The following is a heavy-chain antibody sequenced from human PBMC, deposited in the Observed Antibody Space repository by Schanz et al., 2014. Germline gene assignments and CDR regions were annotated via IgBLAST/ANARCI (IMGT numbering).Heavy chain of an antibody. CDR2: VHPGGST. CDR3: ARIGGSVFDY. CDR1: GFTFSSYA. Sequence: EVQLVESGGGLVQPGGPLRLSCAASGFTFSSYAMSWVRQAPGKGLEWVSFVHPGGSTYYPDSVKGRFTISRDNSKNSLYLQMNSLRAEDTAVYYCARIGGSVFDYWAQGTLVTVSS. V-gene: IGHV3-23*03. D-gene: IGHD3-10*01. J-gene: IGHJ4*02.